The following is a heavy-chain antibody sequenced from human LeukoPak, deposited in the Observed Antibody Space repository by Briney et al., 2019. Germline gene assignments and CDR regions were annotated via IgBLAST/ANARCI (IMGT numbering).Heavy chain of an antibody. J-gene: IGHJ4*02. V-gene: IGHV4-4*07. CDR1: GGSISSYY. CDR2: IYTSGST. D-gene: IGHD6-19*01. CDR3: ARDGQWLDTFDY. Sequence: PSETLSLTCTVSGGSISSYYWSWIRQPAGKGLEWIGRIYTSGSTNYNPSLKSRVTMSVDTSKNQFSLQLRSVTAADTAVYYCARDGQWLDTFDYWGQGTLVTVSS.